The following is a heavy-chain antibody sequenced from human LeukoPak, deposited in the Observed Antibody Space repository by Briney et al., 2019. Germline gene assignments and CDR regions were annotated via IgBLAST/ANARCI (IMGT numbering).Heavy chain of an antibody. CDR1: GGTFSSYA. V-gene: IGHV1-69*13. D-gene: IGHD3-10*01. CDR2: IIPIFGTA. J-gene: IGHJ4*02. CDR3: ARDKGSAVGGLDY. Sequence: SVKVSCKASGGTFSSYAISWVRQAPGQGLEWMGGIIPIFGTANYAQKFQGRVTITADESTSTAYMELSSLRSEDAAVYYCARDKGSAVGGLDYWGQGTLVTVSS.